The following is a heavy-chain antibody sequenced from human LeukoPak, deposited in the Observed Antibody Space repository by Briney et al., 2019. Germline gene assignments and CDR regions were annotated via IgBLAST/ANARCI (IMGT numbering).Heavy chain of an antibody. Sequence: GGSLRLSCAASGFTFSSYEMNWVRQAPGRELEWVSFISRSGTTIYYADSVKGRFTISRDNAKNSLYLQMNSLRAEDTAVYYCARVLPHSDPLDYWGQGTLVTVSS. V-gene: IGHV3-48*03. D-gene: IGHD2-15*01. CDR3: ARVLPHSDPLDY. CDR2: ISRSGTTI. CDR1: GFTFSSYE. J-gene: IGHJ4*02.